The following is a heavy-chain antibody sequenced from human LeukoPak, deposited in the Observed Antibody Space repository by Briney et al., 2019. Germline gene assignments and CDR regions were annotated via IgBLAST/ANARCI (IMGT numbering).Heavy chain of an antibody. CDR1: GGSISSYY. CDR3: ARAQDIVVVGENWFDP. Sequence: PSETLSLTCSVSGGSISSYYWSWIRQPPGKGLEWIGYIYYSGSTNYNPSLKSRVTISVDTSKNQFSLKLSSVTAADTAVYYCARAQDIVVVGENWFDPWGQGTLVTVSS. J-gene: IGHJ5*02. CDR2: IYYSGST. D-gene: IGHD2-15*01. V-gene: IGHV4-59*01.